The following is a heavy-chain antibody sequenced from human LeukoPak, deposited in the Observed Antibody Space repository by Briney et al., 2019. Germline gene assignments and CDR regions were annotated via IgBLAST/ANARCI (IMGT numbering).Heavy chain of an antibody. CDR3: ARDLAAAGTIDP. Sequence: KTSETLSLTCAVYGGSFSGYYWSWIRQPPGKGLEWIGEINHSGSTNYNPSLKSRVTISVDTSKNQFSLKLSSVTAADTAVYYCARDLAAAGTIDPWGQGTLVTVSS. D-gene: IGHD6-13*01. V-gene: IGHV4-34*01. CDR2: INHSGST. J-gene: IGHJ5*02. CDR1: GGSFSGYY.